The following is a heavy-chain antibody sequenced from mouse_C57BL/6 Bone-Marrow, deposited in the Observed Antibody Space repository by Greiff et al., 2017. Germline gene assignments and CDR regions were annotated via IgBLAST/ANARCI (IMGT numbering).Heavy chain of an antibody. CDR2: IYPGSGST. CDR1: GYTFTSYW. V-gene: IGHV1-55*01. CDR3: AREGLGPFAY. J-gene: IGHJ3*01. D-gene: IGHD4-1*01. Sequence: QVQLQQSGAELVKPGASVKMSCKASGYTFTSYWITWVKQRPGQGLAWIGDIYPGSGSTNYNEKFKSKATLTVDTSSSTAYMQLSSLTSEDSAVYYCAREGLGPFAYWGQGTLVTVSA.